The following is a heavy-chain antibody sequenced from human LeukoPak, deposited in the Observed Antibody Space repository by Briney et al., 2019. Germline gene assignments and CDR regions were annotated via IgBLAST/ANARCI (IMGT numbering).Heavy chain of an antibody. CDR3: ARDERTYYYDSSAYSYYYYYMDV. J-gene: IGHJ6*03. Sequence: SETLFLTCTVSGGSISSSSYYWSWIRQPAGKGLEWIGRIYTSGSTNYNPSLKSRVTMSVDTSKNQFSLKLSSVTAADTAVYYCARDERTYYYDSSAYSYYYYYMDVWGKGTTVTISS. V-gene: IGHV4-61*02. CDR1: GGSISSSSYY. CDR2: IYTSGST. D-gene: IGHD3-22*01.